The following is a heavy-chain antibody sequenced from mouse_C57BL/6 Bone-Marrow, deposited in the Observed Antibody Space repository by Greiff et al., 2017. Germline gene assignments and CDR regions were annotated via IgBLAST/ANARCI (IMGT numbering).Heavy chain of an antibody. Sequence: QVQLQESGPGLVQPSQSLSITCTASGFSLTSYGVHWVRQSPGKGLEWLGVIWSGGSTDYNAAFISRLSISKDNSKGQVFFKMNRLQADDTAIYDCARKRYDYYAMDYWGQGTTVTVSS. V-gene: IGHV2-2*01. CDR3: ARKRYDYYAMDY. CDR1: GFSLTSYG. J-gene: IGHJ4*01. CDR2: IWSGGST.